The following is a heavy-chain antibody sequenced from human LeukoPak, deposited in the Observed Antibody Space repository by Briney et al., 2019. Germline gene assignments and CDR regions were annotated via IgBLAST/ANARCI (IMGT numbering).Heavy chain of an antibody. Sequence: PSETLSLTCTVSGGSISSSTYYWGWIRQPPGKGLEWMGSIYYSGSTYYNPSLKSRVTISVDTSKNQFSLKLSSVTAADTAVYYCANTYYDSSGYYPWYFDLWGRGTLVTVSS. CDR2: IYYSGST. D-gene: IGHD3-22*01. CDR3: ANTYYDSSGYYPWYFDL. V-gene: IGHV4-39*01. CDR1: GGSISSSTYY. J-gene: IGHJ2*01.